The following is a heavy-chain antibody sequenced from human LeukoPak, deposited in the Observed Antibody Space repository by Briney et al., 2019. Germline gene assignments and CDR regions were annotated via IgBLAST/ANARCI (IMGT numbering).Heavy chain of an antibody. CDR1: GGSFSGYY. J-gene: IGHJ4*02. V-gene: IGHV4-34*01. D-gene: IGHD3-22*01. CDR2: IYYSGST. Sequence: SETLSLTCAVYGGSFSGYYWSWIRQPPGKGLEWIGSIYYSGSTYYNPSLKSRVTISVDTSKNQFSLKLSSVTAADTAVYYCAIVTTTRDYWGQGTLVTVSS. CDR3: AIVTTTRDY.